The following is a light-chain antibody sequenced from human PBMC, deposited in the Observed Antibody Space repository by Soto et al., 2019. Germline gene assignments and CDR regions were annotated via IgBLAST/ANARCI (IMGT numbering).Light chain of an antibody. Sequence: EFVLTQSPAILSLSPGEGATLSCRASQSLSTSLAWYQHKPRQAPRLLIYDASYRAPGIPARVSGSGSGTDFTLTISSLEPEGFSVCYCQQRSNWLTFGGGTKVEI. J-gene: IGKJ4*01. V-gene: IGKV3-11*01. CDR2: DAS. CDR3: QQRSNWLT. CDR1: QSLSTS.